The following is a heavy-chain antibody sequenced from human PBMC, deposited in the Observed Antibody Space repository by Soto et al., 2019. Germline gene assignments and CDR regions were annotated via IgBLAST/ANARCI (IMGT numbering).Heavy chain of an antibody. V-gene: IGHV1-69*02. CDR3: ARAMAHYYGSGSYYKYPYYGMDV. CDR1: GGTFSSYT. J-gene: IGHJ6*02. Sequence: SVKVSCKASGGTFSSYTISWVRQAPGQGLEWMGRIIPILGIANYAQKFQGRVTITADKSTSTAYMELSSLRSEDTAVYYCARAMAHYYGSGSYYKYPYYGMDVWGQGTTVTVSS. CDR2: IIPILGIA. D-gene: IGHD3-10*01.